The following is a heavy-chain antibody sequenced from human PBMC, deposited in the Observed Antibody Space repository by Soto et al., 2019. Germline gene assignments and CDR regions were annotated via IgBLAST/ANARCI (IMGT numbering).Heavy chain of an antibody. CDR1: GFTFSSYG. D-gene: IGHD3-10*01. CDR3: ARDPGYYGSGSTNYYYYYGMDV. J-gene: IGHJ6*02. Sequence: QVQLVESGGGVVQPGRSLRLSCAASGFTFSSYGMHWVRQAPGKGLEWVAVIWYDGSNKYYADSVKGQFTISRDNSKNTLYLQMNSLRAEDTAVYYCARDPGYYGSGSTNYYYYYGMDVWGQGTTVTVSS. CDR2: IWYDGSNK. V-gene: IGHV3-33*01.